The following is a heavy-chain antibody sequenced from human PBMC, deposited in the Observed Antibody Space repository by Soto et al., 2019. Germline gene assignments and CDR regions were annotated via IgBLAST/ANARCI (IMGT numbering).Heavy chain of an antibody. Sequence: QVQLVESGGGVVQPGRSLRLSCAASGFTFSSYGMHWVRQAPGKGLEWVAVISYDGSNKYYADSVKGRFTISRDNSKNTLYLQMNSLRAEDTAVYYCARGHIVVVVAATTGPFDYWGQGTLVTVSS. CDR1: GFTFSSYG. CDR3: ARGHIVVVVAATTGPFDY. V-gene: IGHV3-30*03. D-gene: IGHD2-15*01. J-gene: IGHJ4*02. CDR2: ISYDGSNK.